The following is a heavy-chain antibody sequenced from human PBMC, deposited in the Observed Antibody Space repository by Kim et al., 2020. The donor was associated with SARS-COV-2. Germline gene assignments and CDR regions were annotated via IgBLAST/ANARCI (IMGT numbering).Heavy chain of an antibody. J-gene: IGHJ4*02. D-gene: IGHD6-13*01. Sequence: GGSLRLSCAASGFTFGSYAMTWVRQAPGKGLEWVGFISSNTSGRSNEYSVTGRCSFTSSNADSTSNPQLHIHNEESAATAYCYSTIALTSSRYDFWGQGT. V-gene: IGHV3-49*04. CDR2: ISSNTSGRSN. CDR1: GFTFGSYA. CDR3: TIALTSSRYDF.